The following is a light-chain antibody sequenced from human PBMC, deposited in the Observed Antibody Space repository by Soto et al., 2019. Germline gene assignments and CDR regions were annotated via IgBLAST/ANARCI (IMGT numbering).Light chain of an antibody. CDR2: AAS. V-gene: IGKV1-39*01. J-gene: IGKJ4*01. CDR1: QSISSY. Sequence: DIQMTQSPSALSASVGDRVTITCRASQSISSYLNWYQQKPGKAPKLLIYAASSLQSGVPSRFSGSGSGTDFTLTISSLQPEDVATYYCQPSYSNHPVTFXGGTNVDIK. CDR3: QPSYSNHPVT.